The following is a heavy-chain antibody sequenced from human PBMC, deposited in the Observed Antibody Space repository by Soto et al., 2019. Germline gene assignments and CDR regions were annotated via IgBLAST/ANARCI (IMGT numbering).Heavy chain of an antibody. J-gene: IGHJ4*02. CDR1: GFNFSSYW. CDR2: IRQDGGEK. V-gene: IGHV3-7*01. CDR3: ASSGNYYRRTIDY. D-gene: IGHD1-26*01. Sequence: PGGSLRLSCAASGFNFSSYWMNWVRLAPGKGLEWVANIRQDGGEKYYIDSVKGRFTISRDNAKSSLFLQMNTLGAEDTAVYYCASSGNYYRRTIDYWGQGTPVTVSS.